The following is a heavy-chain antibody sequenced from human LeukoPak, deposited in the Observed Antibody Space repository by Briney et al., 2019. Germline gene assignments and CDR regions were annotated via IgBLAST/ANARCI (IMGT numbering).Heavy chain of an antibody. CDR1: GFTFSSYG. V-gene: IGHV3-30*18. D-gene: IGHD3-10*01. CDR3: AKDVWFGELFLNYFDY. J-gene: IGHJ4*02. CDR2: ISYDGSNK. Sequence: GGSLRLSCAASGFTFSSYGMHWVRQAPGKGLEWVAVISYDGSNKYYAGSVKGRFTISRDNSKNTLYLQMNSLRAEDTAVYYCAKDVWFGELFLNYFDYWGQGTLVTVSS.